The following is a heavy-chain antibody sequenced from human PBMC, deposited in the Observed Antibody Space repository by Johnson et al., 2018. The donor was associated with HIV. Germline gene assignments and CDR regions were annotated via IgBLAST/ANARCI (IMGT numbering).Heavy chain of an antibody. CDR3: ARGVSPERQAGPDAFDI. J-gene: IGHJ3*02. V-gene: IGHV3-30*02. D-gene: IGHD1-14*01. Sequence: VQLVESGGGVVQPGGSLRLSCAASGFTFSSYAMHWVRRAPGKGLEWVAFIRYDGSNKYYADSVKGRFTISRDNSKNTLYLQMNSLRAEDTAVYYCARGVSPERQAGPDAFDIWGQGTMVIVPS. CDR2: IRYDGSNK. CDR1: GFTFSSYA.